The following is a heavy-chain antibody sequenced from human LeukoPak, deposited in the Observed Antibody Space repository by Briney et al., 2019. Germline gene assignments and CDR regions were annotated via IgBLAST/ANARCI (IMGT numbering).Heavy chain of an antibody. CDR1: GFTFSSYA. D-gene: IGHD6-13*01. CDR3: AKDKGVATVESDAFDI. V-gene: IGHV3-23*01. J-gene: IGHJ3*02. Sequence: GGSLRLSCAASGFTFSSYAMSWVRQAPGKGLEWVSAISGSGGSTYYADSVKGRFTISRDNSKNTLYLQMNSLRAEDTAVYYCAKDKGVATVESDAFDIWGQGTMVTVSS. CDR2: ISGSGGST.